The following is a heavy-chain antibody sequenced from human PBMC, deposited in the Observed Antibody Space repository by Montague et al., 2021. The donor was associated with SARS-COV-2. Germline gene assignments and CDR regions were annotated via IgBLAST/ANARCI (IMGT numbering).Heavy chain of an antibody. CDR2: IYYSGST. Sequence: SETLSLTCSVSGASISSSSNYWGWIRQPPGKGLEWIGNIYYSGSTHYKSSLKSRVTISVDTSKNQFSLKLSSVTAADTAVYYCARRGWFGELLWGQGTLVTVSS. D-gene: IGHD3-10*01. CDR1: GASISSSSNY. J-gene: IGHJ4*02. V-gene: IGHV4-39*01. CDR3: ARRGWFGELL.